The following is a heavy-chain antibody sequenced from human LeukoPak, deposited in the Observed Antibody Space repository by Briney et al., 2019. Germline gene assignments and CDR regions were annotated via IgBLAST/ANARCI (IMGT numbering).Heavy chain of an antibody. CDR3: AKGDSSSWLSIFAY. V-gene: IGHV3-9*03. CDR1: GFTFDDYA. D-gene: IGHD6-13*01. CDR2: ISWNSGSI. J-gene: IGHJ4*02. Sequence: PGGSLRLSCAASGFTFDDYAMHWVRQAPGKGLEWVSGISWNSGSIGYADSVKGRFTISRDNAKNSLYLQMNSLRAEDMALYYCAKGDSSSWLSIFAYWGQGTLVTVSS.